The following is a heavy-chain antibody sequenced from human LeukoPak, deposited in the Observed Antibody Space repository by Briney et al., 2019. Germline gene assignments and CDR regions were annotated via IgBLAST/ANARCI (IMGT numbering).Heavy chain of an antibody. Sequence: PSETLSLTCTVSGGSISSYYWSWIRQPPGKGLEWIGYIYYSGSTNYNPSLKSRVTISVDTSKNQFSLKLSSVTAADTAVYYCARATNPDYGDYVFDYWGQGTLDTVSS. D-gene: IGHD4-17*01. CDR1: GGSISSYY. CDR3: ARATNPDYGDYVFDY. V-gene: IGHV4-59*13. J-gene: IGHJ4*02. CDR2: IYYSGST.